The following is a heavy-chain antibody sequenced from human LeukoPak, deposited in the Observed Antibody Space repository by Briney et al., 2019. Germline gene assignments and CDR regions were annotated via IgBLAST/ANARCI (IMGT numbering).Heavy chain of an antibody. CDR2: IYSGGST. V-gene: IGHV3-53*01. J-gene: IGHJ6*03. D-gene: IGHD3-10*01. CDR1: GFTVSSNY. Sequence: GGSLRLSCAASGFTVSSNYMSWVRQAPGKGLEWVSVIYSGGSTFHSDSAKGRFTISRDNSKNTVYLQMSSLGAEDTAVYYCARGGRLTMVRGVIRYYYMDVWGKGTTVTISS. CDR3: ARGGRLTMVRGVIRYYYMDV.